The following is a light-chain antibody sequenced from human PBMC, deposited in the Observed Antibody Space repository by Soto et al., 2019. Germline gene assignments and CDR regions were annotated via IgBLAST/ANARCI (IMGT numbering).Light chain of an antibody. V-gene: IGKV1-39*01. Sequence: DIQMTQSPSTLSASVGDRVTITCRASQSISSWLAWYQQKPGKAPKLLIYAASNLLSGVSSRFSGSGSGTDFTLTIRSLQPEDFATYYCQQSYSTPQITFGPGTKVDMK. CDR1: QSISSW. J-gene: IGKJ3*01. CDR3: QQSYSTPQIT. CDR2: AAS.